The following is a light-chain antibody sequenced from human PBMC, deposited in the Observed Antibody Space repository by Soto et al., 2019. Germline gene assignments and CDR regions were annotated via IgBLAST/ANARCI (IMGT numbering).Light chain of an antibody. CDR2: AS. Sequence: DIQMTQSPSSLSASVGDRVTITCRASQSISSYLNWYQQKPGKAPKLLIYASSLQSGVPSRFSGSGSGTDFTLTISSLQPEDFATYYCQQSYSRTFGQGTKVDIK. V-gene: IGKV1-39*01. CDR1: QSISSY. J-gene: IGKJ1*01. CDR3: QQSYSRT.